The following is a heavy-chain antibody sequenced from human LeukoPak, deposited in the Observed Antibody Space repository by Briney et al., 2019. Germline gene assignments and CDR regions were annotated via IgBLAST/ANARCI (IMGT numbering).Heavy chain of an antibody. CDR3: ASLEAGDYYYMDV. CDR2: IYTSGST. CDR1: GGSISSGSYY. V-gene: IGHV4-61*02. J-gene: IGHJ6*03. Sequence: PSQTLSLTCTVSGGSISSGSYYWSWIRQPARKGLEWIGRIYTSGSTNYNPSLKSRVTISVDTSKNQFSLKLSSVTAADTAVYYCASLEAGDYYYMDVWGKGTTVTISS. D-gene: IGHD3-10*01.